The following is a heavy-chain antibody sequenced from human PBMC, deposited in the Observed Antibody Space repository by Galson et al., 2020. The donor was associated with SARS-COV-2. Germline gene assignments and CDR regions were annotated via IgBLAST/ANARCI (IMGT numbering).Heavy chain of an antibody. CDR2: ISYDGSNK. CDR1: GFTFSSYG. V-gene: IGHV3-30*18. CDR3: AKALEVTMIVVVLGDDAFDI. Sequence: GESLKISCAASGFTFSSYGMYWVRQAPGKGLEWVAVISYDGSNKYYADSVKGRFTISRDNSKNTLYLQMNSLRAEDTAVYYCAKALEVTMIVVVLGDDAFDIWGQGTMVTVSS. D-gene: IGHD3-22*01. J-gene: IGHJ3*02.